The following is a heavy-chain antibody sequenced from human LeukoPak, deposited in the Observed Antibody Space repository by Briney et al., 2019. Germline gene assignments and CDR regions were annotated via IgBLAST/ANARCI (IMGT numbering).Heavy chain of an antibody. CDR3: ARAPSSGWVDY. V-gene: IGHV3-33*01. J-gene: IGHJ4*02. CDR1: GFTFSSHG. D-gene: IGHD6-19*01. Sequence: GRSLRLSCAASGFTFSSHGMHWVRQAPGKGLEWVAVIWYDGSNKYYADSVKGRFTISRDNSKNTLYLQMNSLRAEDTAVYYCARAPSSGWVDYWGQGTLVTVSS. CDR2: IWYDGSNK.